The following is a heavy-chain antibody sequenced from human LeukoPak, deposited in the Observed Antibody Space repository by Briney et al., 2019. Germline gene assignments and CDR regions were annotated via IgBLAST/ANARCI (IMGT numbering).Heavy chain of an antibody. CDR1: GGSFSDYY. D-gene: IGHD2-2*01. Sequence: PSETLSLTCAVYGGSFSDYYWTWIRRPPGKGLEWIGEINHSGSTNYIPSLRSRVTISVDTSKNQFSLKLSSVSAADTAVYYCARGDIVVVPAARSYYYYMDVWGKGTTVTVSS. J-gene: IGHJ6*03. V-gene: IGHV4-34*01. CDR3: ARGDIVVVPAARSYYYYMDV. CDR2: INHSGST.